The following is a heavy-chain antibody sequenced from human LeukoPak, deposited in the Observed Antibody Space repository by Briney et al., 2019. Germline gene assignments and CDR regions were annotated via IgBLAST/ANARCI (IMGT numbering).Heavy chain of an antibody. D-gene: IGHD6-19*01. Sequence: ASVKVSCKASGYTFTSYYMHWVRRAPGQGLEWMGIINPSGGSTSYAQKFQGRVTMTRDTSTSTVYMELSSLGSEDTAVYYCARDRSLVTAVSGSMNYWGQGTLVTVSS. J-gene: IGHJ4*02. CDR3: ARDRSLVTAVSGSMNY. V-gene: IGHV1-46*01. CDR1: GYTFTSYY. CDR2: INPSGGST.